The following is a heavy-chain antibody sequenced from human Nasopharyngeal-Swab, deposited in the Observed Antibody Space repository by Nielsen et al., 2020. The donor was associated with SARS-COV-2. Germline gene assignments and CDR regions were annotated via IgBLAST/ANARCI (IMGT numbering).Heavy chain of an antibody. CDR1: GFTFSSYA. V-gene: IGHV3-23*01. CDR3: ARYDDYYDSSGYAY. D-gene: IGHD3-22*01. J-gene: IGHJ4*02. CDR2: ISGSGGST. Sequence: GGSLRLSCAASGFTFSSYAMSWVRPAPGKGLEWVSVISGSGGSTYYADSVKGRFTISRDNSKNTLYLQMNSLRAEDTAVYYCARYDDYYDSSGYAYWGQGTLVTVSS.